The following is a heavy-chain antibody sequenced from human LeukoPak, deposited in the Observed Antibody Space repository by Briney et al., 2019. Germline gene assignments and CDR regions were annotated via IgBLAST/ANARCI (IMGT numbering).Heavy chain of an antibody. D-gene: IGHD3-16*02. CDR3: ARDAVGGLHDYVWGSYRYLNY. CDR2: ISSSGSTI. J-gene: IGHJ4*02. Sequence: PGGSLRLSCAASGFTFSDYYMSWIRQAPGKGLEWVSYISSSGSTIYYADSVKGRFTISRDNAKNSLYLQMNSLRAEDTAVYYCARDAVGGLHDYVWGSYRYLNYWGQGTLVTVSS. V-gene: IGHV3-11*01. CDR1: GFTFSDYY.